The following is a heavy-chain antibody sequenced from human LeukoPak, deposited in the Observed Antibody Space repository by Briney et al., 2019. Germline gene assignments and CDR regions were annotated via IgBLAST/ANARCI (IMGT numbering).Heavy chain of an antibody. CDR1: GFTFSSYA. CDR2: ISGSGSST. V-gene: IGHV3-23*01. CDR3: AKYVELLWFGELWPPGWFDP. Sequence: GGSLRLSCTTSGFTFSSYAMSWVRQAPGKGLEWVSAISGSGSSTYYADSVKGRFTISRDNSQSTLYLQMNSLRAEDTAVYYCAKYVELLWFGELWPPGWFDPWGQGTLVTVSS. D-gene: IGHD3-10*01. J-gene: IGHJ5*02.